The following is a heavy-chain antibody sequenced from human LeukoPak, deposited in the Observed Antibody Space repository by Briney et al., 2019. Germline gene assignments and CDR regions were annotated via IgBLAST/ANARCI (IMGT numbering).Heavy chain of an antibody. CDR3: ARVDPGNYYAFDF. J-gene: IGHJ3*01. V-gene: IGHV1-18*01. Sequence: ASVKVSCKASGDTFIRYGITWVRQAPGQGLEWMGWISTYNSNTKYAQKFQGRVTMTADTSASTAYIEVRSLRSDDTAVYYCARVDPGNYYAFDFWGQGTKVTVSS. CDR2: ISTYNSNT. CDR1: GDTFIRYG. D-gene: IGHD1-26*01.